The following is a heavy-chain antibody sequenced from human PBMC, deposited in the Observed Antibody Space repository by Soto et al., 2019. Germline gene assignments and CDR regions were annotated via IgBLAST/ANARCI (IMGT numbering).Heavy chain of an antibody. Sequence: PSQTLSLPCAISGDSVSSNSAAWNWIRQSPSRGLEWLGRTYYRSKWHNDFAVSVRSRITIKPDTSKNQFSLQLNSVTPEDTAVYYCAGQHQWLDSWGQGTLVTVSS. V-gene: IGHV6-1*01. J-gene: IGHJ4*02. CDR3: AGQHQWLDS. D-gene: IGHD6-19*01. CDR2: TYYRSKWHN. CDR1: GDSVSSNSAA.